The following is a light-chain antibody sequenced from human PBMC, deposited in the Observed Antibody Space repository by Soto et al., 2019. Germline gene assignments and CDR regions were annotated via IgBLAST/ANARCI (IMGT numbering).Light chain of an antibody. CDR3: HQRSTWPLT. Sequence: EIVLTQSPATLSLSPGERATLSCRASQSVGTSFAWYQQKPGQAPRLLIYDASNRAAGIPARFSGSGDGTAFTPTISRLETEDFAFYYCHQRSTWPLTFGGGTKVDIK. V-gene: IGKV3-11*01. J-gene: IGKJ4*01. CDR1: QSVGTS. CDR2: DAS.